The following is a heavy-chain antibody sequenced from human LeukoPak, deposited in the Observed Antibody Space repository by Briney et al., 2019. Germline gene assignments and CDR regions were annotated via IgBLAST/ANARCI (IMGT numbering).Heavy chain of an antibody. V-gene: IGHV3-48*04. CDR2: ISSSSSTI. CDR1: GFTFSTYS. D-gene: IGHD3-10*01. J-gene: IGHJ4*02. Sequence: SGGSLRLSCAASGFTFSTYSMNWVRQAPGKGLEWVSFISSSSSTIYYADSVKGRFTISRDNAKNSLFLQMNSLRAEDTAMYYCAREYYYGSGPEYWGQGTLVTVAS. CDR3: AREYYYGSGPEY.